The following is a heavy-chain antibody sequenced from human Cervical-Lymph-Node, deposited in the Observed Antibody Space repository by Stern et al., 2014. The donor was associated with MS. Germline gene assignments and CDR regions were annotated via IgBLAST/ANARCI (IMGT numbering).Heavy chain of an antibody. CDR3: ARDRSGYKYGYV. V-gene: IGHV1-18*01. CDR2: ISALNGDT. J-gene: IGHJ6*02. Sequence: MQLVESGAELKKPGASVKVSCKASGYTFDLYGITWVRQAPGQGLEWMGWISALNGDTHYAQKLQDRVTMTTDTSTTTAYLELRSLRPDDTAVYYCARDRSGYKYGYVWGQGTTVTVSS. D-gene: IGHD3-9*01. CDR1: GYTFDLYG.